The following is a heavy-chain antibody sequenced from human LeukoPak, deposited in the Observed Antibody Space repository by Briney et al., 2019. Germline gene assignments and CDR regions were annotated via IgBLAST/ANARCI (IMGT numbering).Heavy chain of an antibody. D-gene: IGHD3-10*01. V-gene: IGHV3-33*01. CDR1: GFTFRSYG. Sequence: GGSLRLSCAASGFTFRSYGMHWVRHAPGKGLEWVAVIWYDGSSKYYADSVKGRFTISRDNSKNTLYLQMNSLRAEDTAVYYCARVVSYGSGSYGYYFDYWGQGALVTVSS. CDR2: IWYDGSSK. J-gene: IGHJ4*02. CDR3: ARVVSYGSGSYGYYFDY.